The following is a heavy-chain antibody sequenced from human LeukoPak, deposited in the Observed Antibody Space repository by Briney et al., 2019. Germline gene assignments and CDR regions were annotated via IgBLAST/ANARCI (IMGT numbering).Heavy chain of an antibody. V-gene: IGHV3-23*01. CDR1: GFTFSSHA. CDR2: ISGRGDST. Sequence: GGSLRLSCAASGFTFSSHAMSWVRQAPGKGLEWVSGISGRGDSTVYADSVKGRFTISRDNSGNTLFPQMNSLRVEDTAVYYCAKEPGWYSYWGQGTLVTVSS. CDR3: AKEPGWYSY. J-gene: IGHJ4*02. D-gene: IGHD6-13*01.